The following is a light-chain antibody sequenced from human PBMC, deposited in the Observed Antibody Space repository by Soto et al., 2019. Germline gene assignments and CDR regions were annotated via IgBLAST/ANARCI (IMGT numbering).Light chain of an antibody. J-gene: IGKJ5*01. V-gene: IGKV1-27*01. CDR2: SAS. CDR3: QKYDNVPIT. CDR1: QGISNY. Sequence: DIQMTQSPSSLSASVGDSVTITCRASQGISNYLAWYQQKPGKVPLLLIYSASTLPSGVPSRFSGSASGTDFTLTISSLQPEDVATYYCQKYDNVPITFGQGTRLELK.